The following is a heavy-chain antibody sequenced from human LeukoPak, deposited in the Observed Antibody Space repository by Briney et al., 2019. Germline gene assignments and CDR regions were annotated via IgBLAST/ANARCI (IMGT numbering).Heavy chain of an antibody. J-gene: IGHJ4*02. Sequence: GGSLRLSCAASGFTFSKYWMNWVRQAPGKGLEWVSNMNEYGTEKYYVDSVRGRLTISRDNAENSLFLHMNSLRVEDTAVYRCARVLYGSRVNVIDSWGPGILVTVSS. CDR3: ARVLYGSRVNVIDS. D-gene: IGHD2-2*01. V-gene: IGHV3-7*01. CDR1: GFTFSKYW. CDR2: MNEYGTEK.